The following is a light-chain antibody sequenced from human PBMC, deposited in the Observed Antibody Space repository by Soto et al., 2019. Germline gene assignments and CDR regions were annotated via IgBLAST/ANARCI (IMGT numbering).Light chain of an antibody. CDR2: EGT. J-gene: IGLJ1*01. V-gene: IGLV2-23*01. CDR3: CSYAGSSTPIYV. Sequence: SALTQPASVSGSPGQSITISCTGTSRDVGSYNLVSWYQQHPGKAPKLMIYEGTKRPSGVSNRFSGSKSGNTASLTISGLQAEDEADYYCCSYAGSSTPIYVFGTGTKLTVL. CDR1: SRDVGSYNL.